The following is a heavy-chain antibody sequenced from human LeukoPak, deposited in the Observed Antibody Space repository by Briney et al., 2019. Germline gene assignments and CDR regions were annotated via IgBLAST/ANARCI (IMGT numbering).Heavy chain of an antibody. D-gene: IGHD3-22*01. CDR1: GFTLSNAW. CDR3: NTDTKIYFYDSSGYY. J-gene: IGHJ4*02. Sequence: GGSVSLFCAASGFTLSNAWMSWARHARGGGMVCVGCVKSKSEGGTTDNASPEKGRYIISRDDSRNTLYLQRNSLKTKDTAVYYCNTDTKIYFYDSSGYYWGEGTLVTVS. CDR2: VKSKSEGGTT. V-gene: IGHV3-15*01.